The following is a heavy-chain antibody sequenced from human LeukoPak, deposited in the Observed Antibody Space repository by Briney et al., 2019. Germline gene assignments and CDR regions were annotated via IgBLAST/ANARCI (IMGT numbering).Heavy chain of an antibody. CDR1: GYSFTSFW. CDR2: IDPSDSDT. V-gene: IGHV5-51*01. J-gene: IGHJ4*02. Sequence: GESLKISCKGSGYSFTSFWIGWVRQMPGKGLEWMGNIDPSDSDTRHSPSFRGQVTISVDKSISTAYLQWSSLKASDTAIYYCARLNDILTGPFDYWGQGTLVTVSS. D-gene: IGHD3-9*01. CDR3: ARLNDILTGPFDY.